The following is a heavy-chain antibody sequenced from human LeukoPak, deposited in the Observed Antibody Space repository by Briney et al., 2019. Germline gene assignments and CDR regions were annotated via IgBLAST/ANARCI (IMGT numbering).Heavy chain of an antibody. J-gene: IGHJ4*02. Sequence: GSSVKVSCRASGGTFSSYAISWVRQAPGQGLEWMGRIIPILGIANYAQKFQGRVTITADKSTSTAYMELSSLRSEDTAVYYCAREVGPLDGYKDYFDYWGQGTLVTVSS. V-gene: IGHV1-69*04. D-gene: IGHD5-24*01. CDR1: GGTFSSYA. CDR2: IIPILGIA. CDR3: AREVGPLDGYKDYFDY.